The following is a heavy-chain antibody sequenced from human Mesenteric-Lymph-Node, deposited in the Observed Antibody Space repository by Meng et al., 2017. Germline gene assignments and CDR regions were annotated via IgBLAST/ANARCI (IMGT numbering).Heavy chain of an antibody. CDR1: GFTFSTYA. CDR3: ARGELERSFRSPGTHDAFDI. D-gene: IGHD1-1*01. J-gene: IGHJ3*02. Sequence: GESLKISCAASGFTFSTYAMHWVRQAPGKGLEWVAVIWYDGSNKYYADSVKGRFTISRDNSKNTLYLQMNSLRAEDTAVYYGARGELERSFRSPGTHDAFDIWGQGTMVTVSS. V-gene: IGHV3-33*08. CDR2: IWYDGSNK.